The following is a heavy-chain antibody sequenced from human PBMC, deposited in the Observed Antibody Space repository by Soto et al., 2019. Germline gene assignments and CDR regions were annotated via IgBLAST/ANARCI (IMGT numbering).Heavy chain of an antibody. V-gene: IGHV3-11*01. J-gene: IGHJ4*02. D-gene: IGHD3-3*01. CDR2: IDTSGTKI. CDR3: ASHYDMWSGYLSPVDY. CDR1: GYTFSDYY. Sequence: PGGSLRLSCAASGYTFSDYYMSWIRQAPGKGLEWISYIDTSGTKIYYADTVKGRFTITWDNAKNSLYLEMNSLRDEDTAVFYCASHYDMWSGYLSPVDYWGQGTLVTVSS.